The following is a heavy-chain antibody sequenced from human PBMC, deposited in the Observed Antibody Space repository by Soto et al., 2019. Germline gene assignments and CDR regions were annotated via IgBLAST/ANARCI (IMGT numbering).Heavy chain of an antibody. V-gene: IGHV3-74*01. D-gene: IGHD3-10*01. J-gene: IGHJ4*02. Sequence: EAQLVESGGGLVQPGGSLRLSCAASGFTFSTYWMHWVRQAPGGGLVWVSRIKGDESNTNYADSVKGRFTISRDNAKNTVYQQMNSLRAEDTAIYYCARGALRAYYLDYWGQGVLVTVSS. CDR3: ARGALRAYYLDY. CDR2: IKGDESNT. CDR1: GFTFSTYW.